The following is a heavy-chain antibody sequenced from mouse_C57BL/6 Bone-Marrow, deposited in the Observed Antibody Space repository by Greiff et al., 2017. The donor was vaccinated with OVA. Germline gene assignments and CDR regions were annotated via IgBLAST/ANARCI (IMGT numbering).Heavy chain of an antibody. Sequence: EVKLQESGGGLVKPGGSLKLSCAASGFTFSDYGMHWVRQAPEKGLEWVAYISSGSSTIYYADTVKGRFTISRDNAKNTLFLQMTSLRSEDTAMYYCARDGWYFDVWGTGTTVTVSS. CDR2: ISSGSSTI. V-gene: IGHV5-17*01. CDR3: ARDGWYFDV. CDR1: GFTFSDYG. J-gene: IGHJ1*03.